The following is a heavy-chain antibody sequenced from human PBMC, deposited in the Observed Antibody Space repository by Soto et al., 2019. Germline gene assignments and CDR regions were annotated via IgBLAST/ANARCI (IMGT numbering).Heavy chain of an antibody. Sequence: ASVKVSCKASGYTFTSYGISWVRQAPGRGLEWMGWISAYNGNTNYAQKLQGRVTMTTDTSTSTAYMELRSLRSDDTAVYYCARGGPGKYRSAAALDYWGQGTLVTVSS. D-gene: IGHD6-25*01. CDR2: ISAYNGNT. CDR1: GYTFTSYG. J-gene: IGHJ4*02. V-gene: IGHV1-18*01. CDR3: ARGGPGKYRSAAALDY.